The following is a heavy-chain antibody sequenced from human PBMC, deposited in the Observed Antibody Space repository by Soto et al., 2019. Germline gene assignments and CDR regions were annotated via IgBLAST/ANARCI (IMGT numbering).Heavy chain of an antibody. Sequence: PGGSLRLSCATSGFTLRSYAMTWVRQAPGKGLEWGSVSSGSGGEIIQYAASARGRFTISRDNAENSVYLEMDSLRAEDTALYYRARDVDADFRTDFDYWGRGTLVTVSP. V-gene: IGHV3-21*04. CDR2: SSGSGGEII. D-gene: IGHD4-17*01. CDR3: ARDVDADFRTDFDY. CDR1: GFTLRSYA. J-gene: IGHJ4*02.